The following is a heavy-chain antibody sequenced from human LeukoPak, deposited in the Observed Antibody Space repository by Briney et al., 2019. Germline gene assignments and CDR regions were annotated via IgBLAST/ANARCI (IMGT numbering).Heavy chain of an antibody. CDR1: GFSFTTYW. J-gene: IGHJ4*02. CDR3: ANTRGYGYYFNY. Sequence: GGSLRLSCAASGFSFTTYWMSWVRQAPGKGLEWVAVISYDGSNKYYADSVKGRFTISRDNSKNTLYLQVNSLRAEATAVYYCANTRGYGYYFNYWGQGTLVTVSS. V-gene: IGHV3-30*18. CDR2: ISYDGSNK. D-gene: IGHD2-15*01.